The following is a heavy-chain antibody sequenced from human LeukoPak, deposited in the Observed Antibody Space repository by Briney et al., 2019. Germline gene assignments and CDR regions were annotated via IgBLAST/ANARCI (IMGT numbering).Heavy chain of an antibody. CDR2: FYTSGST. V-gene: IGHV4-61*02. CDR1: GGSISSRSYY. J-gene: IGHJ4*02. Sequence: SETLSLTCTVSGGSISSRSYYWNWIRQPAGKGLEWIGRFYTSGSTNYNPSLKSRVTISVDTSKNQFSLKLSSVTAADTAVYYCAREPYDSSGYYYPFDYWGQGTLVTVSS. CDR3: AREPYDSSGYYYPFDY. D-gene: IGHD3-22*01.